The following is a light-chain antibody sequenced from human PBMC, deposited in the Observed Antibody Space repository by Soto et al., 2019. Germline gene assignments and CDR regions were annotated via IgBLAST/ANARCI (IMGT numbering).Light chain of an antibody. J-gene: IGKJ4*01. CDR2: TAS. CDR1: QGISSH. V-gene: IGKV1-8*01. CDR3: ERYFSYPLT. Sequence: AIRMTQSPSSFSASTGDRVTITCRASQGISSHLAWYQVKPGKAPRLLIYTASYLESGAPSRFNGSGSAKDFPLSISSLPSEDFAVSYCERYFSYPLTFGGGTKVHIE.